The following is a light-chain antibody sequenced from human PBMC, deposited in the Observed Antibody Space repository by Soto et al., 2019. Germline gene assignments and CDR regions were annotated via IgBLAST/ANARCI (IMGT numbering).Light chain of an antibody. CDR3: AAWDDSLSVVV. CDR2: RNN. CDR1: SSNIGSNY. J-gene: IGLJ2*01. V-gene: IGLV1-47*01. Sequence: QSVLTQPPSASGTPGQRVTISCSGSSSNIGSNYVYWYQQLPGTAPKLLIYRNNQRPSGVPDRFSRSKSGTSASLAISGLRSEDEADYYCAAWDDSLSVVVFGGGTKVTVL.